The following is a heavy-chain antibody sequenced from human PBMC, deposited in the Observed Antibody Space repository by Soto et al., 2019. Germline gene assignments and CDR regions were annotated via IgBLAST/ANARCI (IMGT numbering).Heavy chain of an antibody. CDR1: GFTFSSYS. CDR3: ARDSTLAAAGIVYNYYYYYGMDV. J-gene: IGHJ6*02. CDR2: ISSSSSYI. V-gene: IGHV3-21*01. Sequence: EVQLVESGGGLVKPGGSLRLSCAASGFTFSSYSMNWVRQAPGKGLEWVSSISSSSSYIYYADSVKGRFTISRDNAKNSLYLQMNSLRAEDTAVYYCARDSTLAAAGIVYNYYYYYGMDVWGQGTTVTVSS. D-gene: IGHD6-13*01.